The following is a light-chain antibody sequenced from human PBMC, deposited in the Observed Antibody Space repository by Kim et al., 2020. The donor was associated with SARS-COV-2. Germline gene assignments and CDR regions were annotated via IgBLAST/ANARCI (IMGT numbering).Light chain of an antibody. CDR3: EQNGSTRQT. CDR1: QSGSSSY. J-gene: IGKJ1*01. Sequence: PGEGAASPCRARQSGSSSYSAWYQKKPRQAPRRLIYDAPTRATGIPERVSGSGCGTDFTLTISRLGPEEFAVYYCEQNGSTRQTFGQRTKGDIK. V-gene: IGKV3-20*01. CDR2: DAP.